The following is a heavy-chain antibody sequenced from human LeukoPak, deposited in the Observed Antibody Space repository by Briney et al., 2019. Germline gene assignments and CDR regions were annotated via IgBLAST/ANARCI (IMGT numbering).Heavy chain of an antibody. CDR2: INHSGST. CDR1: GGSFSGYY. V-gene: IGHV4-34*01. Sequence: PSETLSLTCAVYGGSFSGYYWSWIRQPPGKGLEWIGEINHSGSTNYNPSLKSRVTISVDTSKNQFSLKLSSVTAADTAVYYCARRGLIVVVPQRVAFDIWGQGTMVTVSS. D-gene: IGHD2-2*01. J-gene: IGHJ3*02. CDR3: ARRGLIVVVPQRVAFDI.